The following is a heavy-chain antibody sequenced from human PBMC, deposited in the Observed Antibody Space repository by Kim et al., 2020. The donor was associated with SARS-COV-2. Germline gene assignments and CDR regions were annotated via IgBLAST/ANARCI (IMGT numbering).Heavy chain of an antibody. Sequence: SVKVSCKASGGTFSSYAISWVRQAPGQGLEWMGGIIPIFGTANYAQKFQGRVTITADKSTSTAYMELSSLRSEDTAVYYCARSGSSGYLAHAFDIWGQGTMVTVSS. V-gene: IGHV1-69*06. CDR2: IIPIFGTA. CDR1: GGTFSSYA. J-gene: IGHJ3*02. D-gene: IGHD3-22*01. CDR3: ARSGSSGYLAHAFDI.